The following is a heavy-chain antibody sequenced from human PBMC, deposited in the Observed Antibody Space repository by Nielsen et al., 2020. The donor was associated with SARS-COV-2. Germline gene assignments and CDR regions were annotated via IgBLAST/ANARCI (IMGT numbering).Heavy chain of an antibody. CDR3: AKDRGDSSSQGDYYYYYGMDV. Sequence: GGSLRLSCAASGFTFSSYGMYWVRQAPGKGLEWVAVISYDGSNKYYADSVKGRFTISRDNSKNTLYLQMNSLRAEDTAVYYCAKDRGDSSSQGDYYYYYGMDVWGQGTTVTVSS. CDR1: GFTFSSYG. D-gene: IGHD6-13*01. J-gene: IGHJ6*02. V-gene: IGHV3-30*18. CDR2: ISYDGSNK.